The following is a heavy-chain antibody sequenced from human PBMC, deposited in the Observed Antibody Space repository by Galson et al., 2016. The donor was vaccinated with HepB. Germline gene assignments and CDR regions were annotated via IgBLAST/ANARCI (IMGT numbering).Heavy chain of an antibody. J-gene: IGHJ6*02. Sequence: LRLSCAASGFTSSSYAMSWVRQAPRKGLEWVSAISGSGGSTYYADSVKGRFTISRDNSKNTLYLQINSLRAEDTAVYYCAKDRNTVVTYGMDVWGQGTTVTVSS. D-gene: IGHD4-23*01. V-gene: IGHV3-23*01. CDR3: AKDRNTVVTYGMDV. CDR2: ISGSGGST. CDR1: GFTSSSYA.